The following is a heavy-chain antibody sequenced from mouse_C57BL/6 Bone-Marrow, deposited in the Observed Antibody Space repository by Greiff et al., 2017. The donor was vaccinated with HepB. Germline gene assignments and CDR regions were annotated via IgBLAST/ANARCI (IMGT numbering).Heavy chain of an antibody. Sequence: VMLVESGPELVKPGASVKISCKASGYAFSSSWMNWVKQRPGKGLEWIGRIYPGDGDTNYNGKFKGKATLTADKSSSTAYMQLSSLTSEDSAVYFCARSGGFPFAYWGQGTLVTVSA. V-gene: IGHV1-82*01. CDR2: IYPGDGDT. J-gene: IGHJ3*01. CDR1: GYAFSSSW. CDR3: ARSGGFPFAY.